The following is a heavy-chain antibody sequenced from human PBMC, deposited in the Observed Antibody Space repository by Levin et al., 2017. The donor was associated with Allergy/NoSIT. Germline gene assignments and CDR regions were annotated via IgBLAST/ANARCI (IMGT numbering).Heavy chain of an antibody. J-gene: IGHJ3*02. D-gene: IGHD2-15*01. V-gene: IGHV3-11*01. CDR1: GFTFSDYY. CDR3: ASRYCSGGSCHDAFDI. CDR2: ISSSGSTI. Sequence: SCAASGFTFSDYYMSWIRQAPGKGLVWVSYISSSGSTIYYADSVKGRFTISRDNAKNSLYLQMNSLRAEDTAVYYCASRYCSGGSCHDAFDIWGQGTMVTVSS.